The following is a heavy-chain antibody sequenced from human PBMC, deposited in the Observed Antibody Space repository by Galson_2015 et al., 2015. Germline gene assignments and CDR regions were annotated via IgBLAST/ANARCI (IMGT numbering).Heavy chain of an antibody. J-gene: IGHJ4*02. Sequence: SLRLSCAASGFTFDDYAMHWVRQAPGKGLEWVSGISWNSGSIGYADSVKGRFTISRDNAKNSLYLQMNSLRAEDTALYYCAKDMGREALWFGEFLEAFADYWGQGTLVTVSS. CDR1: GFTFDDYA. CDR3: AKDMGREALWFGEFLEAFADY. D-gene: IGHD3-10*01. V-gene: IGHV3-9*01. CDR2: ISWNSGSI.